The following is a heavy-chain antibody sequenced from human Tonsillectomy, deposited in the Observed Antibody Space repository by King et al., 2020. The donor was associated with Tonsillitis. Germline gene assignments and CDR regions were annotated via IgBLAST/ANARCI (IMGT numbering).Heavy chain of an antibody. CDR2: IKQDGSQK. D-gene: IGHD3-3*01. J-gene: IGHJ6*03. Sequence: VQLVESGGGLVQPGGSLRLSCAVSEFTFSDFWMTWVRQAPGKGLEWVANIKQDGSQKYYADSLKGRFTSSRDNAKNSLSLQMNSLRAEDTAVYYCARTASYNFWSGNVYYMDVWGEGTTVTVAS. V-gene: IGHV3-7*03. CDR3: ARTASYNFWSGNVYYMDV. CDR1: EFTFSDFW.